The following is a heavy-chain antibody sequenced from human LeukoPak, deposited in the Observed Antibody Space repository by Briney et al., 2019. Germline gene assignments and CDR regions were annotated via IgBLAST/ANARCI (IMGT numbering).Heavy chain of an antibody. Sequence: GGSLRLSCAASGFTFSSYAMSWVRQAPGKGLEWVSAISGSGGSTYYADSVKGRFTISRDNSKNTLYLQMNSLRAEDTAVYYCATPPQATTKYYYYYYYMDVWGKGTTVTVSS. D-gene: IGHD1-26*01. CDR1: GFTFSSYA. CDR3: ATPPQATTKYYYYYYYMDV. V-gene: IGHV3-23*01. CDR2: ISGSGGST. J-gene: IGHJ6*03.